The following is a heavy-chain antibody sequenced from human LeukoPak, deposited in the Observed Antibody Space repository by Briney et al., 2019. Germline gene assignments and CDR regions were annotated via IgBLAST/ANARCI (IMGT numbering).Heavy chain of an antibody. V-gene: IGHV4-59*01. D-gene: IGHD2-2*01. CDR3: AGGSTRPDD. CDR1: GVSISSAY. Sequence: SETLSLTCTVSGVSISSAYWSWVRQPPGKGLEWIGSFYYGDTAKYNPSLKSRVTMSVDTSNNQFSLKLTSVTAADTAVYFCAGGSTRPDDWGQGTLVTVSS. CDR2: FYYGDTA. J-gene: IGHJ4*02.